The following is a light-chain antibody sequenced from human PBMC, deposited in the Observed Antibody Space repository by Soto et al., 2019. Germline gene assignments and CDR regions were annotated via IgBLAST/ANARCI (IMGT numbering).Light chain of an antibody. CDR2: GAS. J-gene: IGKJ1*01. CDR1: QSISDT. CDR3: QQYNNWPWT. Sequence: EIAMTQSPATLSVSPGGRATLSCRASQSISDTLAWYQQKPGQAPRLLIHGASTRATGFLARFSGSGSGTDFTLTISSLQSEDFAVYYCQQYNNWPWTFGQGTKVDIK. V-gene: IGKV3-15*01.